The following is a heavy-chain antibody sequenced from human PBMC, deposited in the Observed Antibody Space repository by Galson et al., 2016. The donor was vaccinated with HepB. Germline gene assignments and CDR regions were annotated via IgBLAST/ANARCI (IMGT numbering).Heavy chain of an antibody. CDR3: ARGGWVDI. V-gene: IGHV3-74*01. D-gene: IGHD3-16*01. CDR1: GFTFSSYW. J-gene: IGHJ3*02. Sequence: SLRLSCAASGFTFSSYWMHWARQAPGKGLVWVSRINSNGRSTDYADSVKGRFTISRDNAKNTLYLQMNSLRAEDTAGYYCARGGWVDIWGQGTMVTVPS. CDR2: INSNGRST.